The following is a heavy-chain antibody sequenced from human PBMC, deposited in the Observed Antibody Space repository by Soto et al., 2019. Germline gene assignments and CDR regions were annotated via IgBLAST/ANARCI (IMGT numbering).Heavy chain of an antibody. CDR2: TYYRSKWYN. V-gene: IGHV6-1*01. J-gene: IGHJ4*02. CDR3: ARGPGEQWLPRDYYFDY. CDR1: GDSVSSNSAA. Sequence: PSQTLSLTCAISGDSVSSNSAAWNWIRQSPSRGLEWLGRTYYRSKWYNDYAVSVKSRITINPDTSKNQSSLQLNSVTPEDTAVYYCARGPGEQWLPRDYYFDYWGQGTLVTVSS. D-gene: IGHD6-19*01.